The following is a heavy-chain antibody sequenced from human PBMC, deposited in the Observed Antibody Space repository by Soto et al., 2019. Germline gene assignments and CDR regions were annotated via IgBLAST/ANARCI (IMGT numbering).Heavy chain of an antibody. V-gene: IGHV5-10-1*01. J-gene: IGHJ4*02. CDR3: ARDQTTGYSSGWYDY. CDR1: GYSFTSYW. D-gene: IGHD6-19*01. CDR2: IDPSDSYT. Sequence: GESLKISCKSSGYSFTSYWISWVRQMPGKGLEWMGRIDPSDSYTNYSPSFQGHVTISADKSISTAYLQWSSLKASDTAMYYCARDQTTGYSSGWYDYWGQGTLVTVSS.